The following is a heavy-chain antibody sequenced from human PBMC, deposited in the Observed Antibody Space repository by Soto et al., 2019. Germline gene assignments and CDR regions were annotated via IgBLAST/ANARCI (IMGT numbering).Heavy chain of an antibody. CDR3: ARDEPLRPGYCSGGSCYTFDY. J-gene: IGHJ4*02. CDR1: GGTFSSYA. CDR2: IIPIFGTA. D-gene: IGHD2-15*01. V-gene: IGHV1-69*13. Sequence: EASVKVSCKASGGTFSSYAISWVRQAPGQGLEWMGGIIPIFGTANYAQKFQGRVTITADESTSTAYMELSSLRSEDTAVYYCARDEPLRPGYCSGGSCYTFDYWGQGTLVTVSS.